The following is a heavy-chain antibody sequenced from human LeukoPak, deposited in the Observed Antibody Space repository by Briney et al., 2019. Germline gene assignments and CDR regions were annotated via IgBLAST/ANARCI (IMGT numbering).Heavy chain of an antibody. D-gene: IGHD4-23*01. V-gene: IGHV3-30*02. CDR3: AKGRDYGGRQWYFDY. CDR1: GFTFSSYG. J-gene: IGHJ4*02. Sequence: GGSLRLSCAASGFTFSSYGMHWVRQAPGKGLEWVAFIRYDGSNKYYADSVKGRFTISRDNSKNTLYLQMNSLRAEDTAVYYCAKGRDYGGRQWYFDYWGQGTLVTVSS. CDR2: IRYDGSNK.